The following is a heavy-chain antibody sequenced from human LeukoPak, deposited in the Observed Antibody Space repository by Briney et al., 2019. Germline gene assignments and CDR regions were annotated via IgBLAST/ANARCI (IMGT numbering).Heavy chain of an antibody. CDR2: ISSSTTST. CDR1: GFTFSSCV. Sequence: GGSRRLSCAASGFTFSSCVTSWVRQAPGKGLEWVSFISSSTTSTYYADSVKGRFTISRDNSENTLYLQMNSLRAEDTAVYYCAKATGTTVTVSPNYWGQGTLVTVSS. V-gene: IGHV3-23*01. CDR3: AKATGTTVTVSPNY. D-gene: IGHD4-17*01. J-gene: IGHJ4*02.